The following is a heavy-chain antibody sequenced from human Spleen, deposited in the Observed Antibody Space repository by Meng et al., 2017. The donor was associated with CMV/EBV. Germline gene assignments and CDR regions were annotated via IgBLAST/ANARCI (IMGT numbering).Heavy chain of an antibody. D-gene: IGHD1-1*01. V-gene: IGHV4-59*04. CDR3: AANAH. J-gene: IGHJ4*02. CDR2: IYYDGST. CDR1: GFTFSSHGV. Sequence: GSLRLSCAASGFTFSSHGVHWVRQAPGKGLEWIGSIYYDGSTYYSPSLKSRVTISVDTSKNQLSLKLSSVTAADTAVYYCAANAHWGQGTLVTVSS.